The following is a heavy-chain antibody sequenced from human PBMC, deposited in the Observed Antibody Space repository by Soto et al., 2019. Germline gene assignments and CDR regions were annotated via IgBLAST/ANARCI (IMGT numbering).Heavy chain of an antibody. CDR2: IYYSGST. Sequence: PSETLSLTCTVSGGSISSGDYYWSWIRQPPGKGLEWIGYIYYSGSTYYNPSLKSRVTISVDTSKNQFSLKLSSVTAADTAVYYCARHIEDILTGYYPAFDYWGQGTPVTVSS. V-gene: IGHV4-30-4*01. J-gene: IGHJ4*02. CDR1: GGSISSGDYY. D-gene: IGHD3-9*01. CDR3: ARHIEDILTGYYPAFDY.